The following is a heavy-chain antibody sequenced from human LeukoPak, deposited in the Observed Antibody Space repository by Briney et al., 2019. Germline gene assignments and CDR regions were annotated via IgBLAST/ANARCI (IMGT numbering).Heavy chain of an antibody. CDR2: IYYTGST. J-gene: IGHJ2*01. CDR3: ARTSEDYGSSLYWYFDL. D-gene: IGHD6-13*01. V-gene: IGHV4-59*01. Sequence: PSETLSLTCTVSGGAISRYYWSWIRQPPGKGLEWIGYIYYTGSTDSNPSLKSRVTVSVDMSKNQFSLKLSSVTAADTAVYHCARTSEDYGSSLYWYFDLWGRGTLVTVSS. CDR1: GGAISRYY.